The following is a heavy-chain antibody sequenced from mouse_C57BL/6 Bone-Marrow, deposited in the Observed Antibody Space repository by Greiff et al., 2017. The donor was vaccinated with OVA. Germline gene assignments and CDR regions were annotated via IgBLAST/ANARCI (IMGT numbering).Heavy chain of an antibody. V-gene: IGHV5-4*03. J-gene: IGHJ1*03. CDR3: ARYYYGSSYGYFDV. CDR2: ISDGGSYT. D-gene: IGHD1-1*01. Sequence: EVKLMESGGGLVKPGGSLKLSCAASGFTFSSYAMSWVRQTPEKRLEWVATISDGGSYTYYPDNVKGRFTISRDNAKNNLYLQMSHLKSEDTAMYYCARYYYGSSYGYFDVWGTGTTVTVSS. CDR1: GFTFSSYA.